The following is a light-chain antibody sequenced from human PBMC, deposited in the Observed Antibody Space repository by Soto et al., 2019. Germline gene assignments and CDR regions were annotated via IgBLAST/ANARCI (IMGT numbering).Light chain of an antibody. V-gene: IGKV1-5*03. CDR3: QQYNGHSLT. Sequence: DIQMTQSPSTLSASVGDRVTITCRASQSISNWLAWYQQKAGHAPKLLIYKASTVESGVPSRFSGSGSGTEFPLTISSLQPDDFATYYCQQYNGHSLTFGGWTKVEI. J-gene: IGKJ4*01. CDR2: KAS. CDR1: QSISNW.